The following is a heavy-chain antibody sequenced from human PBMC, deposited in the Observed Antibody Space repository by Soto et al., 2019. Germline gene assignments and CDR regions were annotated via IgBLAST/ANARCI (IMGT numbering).Heavy chain of an antibody. Sequence: QVQLQQWGAGLLKPSETLSLTCAVYGGSFSGYYWSWIRQPPGKGLDWIGEINHSGSTNYNPSLKSRVTISVDTSNNQFSLKLSSVPAADTAVYYCARGVYGVIPGYSSSWYSDWFEPWGQGTLVTVSS. V-gene: IGHV4-34*01. J-gene: IGHJ5*02. D-gene: IGHD6-13*01. CDR1: GGSFSGYY. CDR2: INHSGST. CDR3: ARGVYGVIPGYSSSWYSDWFEP.